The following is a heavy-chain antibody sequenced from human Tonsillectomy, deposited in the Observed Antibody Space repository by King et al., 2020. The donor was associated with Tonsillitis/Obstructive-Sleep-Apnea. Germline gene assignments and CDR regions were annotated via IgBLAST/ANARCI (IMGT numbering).Heavy chain of an antibody. D-gene: IGHD3-10*01. V-gene: IGHV4-34*01. CDR3: ARGAIFGELLFRDFDY. CDR2: INHSGST. Sequence: VQLQQWGAGLLKPSETLSLTCAVYGGSFSGYYWSWIRQPPGKGLEWIGEINHSGSTNYNPSLKSRVTISVDTSKNQFSLKLSSVTAADTAVYYCARGAIFGELLFRDFDYWGQGTLVTVSS. J-gene: IGHJ4*02. CDR1: GGSFSGYY.